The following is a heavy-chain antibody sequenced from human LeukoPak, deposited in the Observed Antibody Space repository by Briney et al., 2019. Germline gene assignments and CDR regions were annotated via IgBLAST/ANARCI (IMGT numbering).Heavy chain of an antibody. Sequence: ASQTLSLTCTVSGGSISSGGYYWSWIRQHPGKGLEWIGYIYYSGSTYYNPSLKSRVTISVDTSKNQFSLKLSSVTAADTAVYYCARQTSYCSSTSCYHLFDYWGQGTLVTVSS. CDR1: GGSISSGGYY. D-gene: IGHD2-2*01. CDR2: IYYSGST. V-gene: IGHV4-31*03. CDR3: ARQTSYCSSTSCYHLFDY. J-gene: IGHJ4*02.